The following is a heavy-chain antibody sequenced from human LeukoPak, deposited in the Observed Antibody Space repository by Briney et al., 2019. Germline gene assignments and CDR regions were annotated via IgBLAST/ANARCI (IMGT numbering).Heavy chain of an antibody. Sequence: ASVKVSCKTSGYTFTNYAINWVRQALGQGLEFMGWLNTGTGNPTYAQDFTGRFVFSLDTSVSTAYLQISTLKPDDTAVYYCASMGADSFDYWGQGTLVTVSS. CDR3: ASMGADSFDY. CDR1: GYTFTNYA. V-gene: IGHV7-4-1*02. CDR2: LNTGTGNP. D-gene: IGHD3-16*01. J-gene: IGHJ4*02.